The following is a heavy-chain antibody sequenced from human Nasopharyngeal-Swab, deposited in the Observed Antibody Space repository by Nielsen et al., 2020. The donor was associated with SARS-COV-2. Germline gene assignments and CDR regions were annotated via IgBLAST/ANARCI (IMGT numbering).Heavy chain of an antibody. CDR2: ISSSGRSK. D-gene: IGHD3-22*01. V-gene: IGHV3-23*01. CDR3: AKEISSAWYWYFVL. Sequence: GGSLRPSCAASGFTFSNYAMSWIRQAPGKGLEWVSGISSSGRSKYYTDSVKGRFTVSRENSMNTLFLQVNSLRVEDTAVYCCAKEISSAWYWYFVLWGRGTLVTVSS. J-gene: IGHJ2*01. CDR1: GFTFSNYA.